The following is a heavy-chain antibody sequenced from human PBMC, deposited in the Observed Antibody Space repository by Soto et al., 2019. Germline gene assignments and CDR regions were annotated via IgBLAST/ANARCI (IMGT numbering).Heavy chain of an antibody. CDR2: ISYGGTT. CDR1: GGSMNSGGYC. J-gene: IGHJ4*02. CDR3: SRGILV. Sequence: QVQLQESGPGLVKPSQTLSLTCTVSGGSMNSGGYCWNWIRQHPGEGLEWIGCISYGGTTSYNPSLQSRLTISVDTSKNQCSLMLNAVTAADTAVYYCSRGILVWGQGTLITVSS. V-gene: IGHV4-31*03. D-gene: IGHD2-15*01.